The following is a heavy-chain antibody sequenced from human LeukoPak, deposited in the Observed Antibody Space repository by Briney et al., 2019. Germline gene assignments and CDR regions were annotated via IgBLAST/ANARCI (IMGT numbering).Heavy chain of an antibody. CDR1: GFTVSTNF. D-gene: IGHD6-13*01. CDR3: AKSRDSGTWYRTTFDY. V-gene: IGHV3-23*01. CDR2: ISGSGGST. Sequence: GGSLRLSCAGSGFTVSTNFMSWVRQAPGKGLEWVSAISGSGGSTYYADSVKGRFTISRDNSKNTLYVQMNSLRAEDTAVYYCAKSRDSGTWYRTTFDYWGQGTLVTVSS. J-gene: IGHJ4*02.